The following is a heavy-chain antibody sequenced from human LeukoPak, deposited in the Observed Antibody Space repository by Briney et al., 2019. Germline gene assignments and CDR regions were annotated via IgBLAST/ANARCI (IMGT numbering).Heavy chain of an antibody. V-gene: IGHV3-21*01. Sequence: KSGGSLRLSCAASGFTFSSYSMNWVRQAPGKGLEWVSSISSSSSYIYYADSVKGRFTISRDNAKNSLYLQMNSLRAEDTAVYYCARDQMATIQGTSRPVDYWGQGTLVTVSS. CDR3: ARDQMATIQGTSRPVDY. CDR2: ISSSSSYI. D-gene: IGHD5-12*01. CDR1: GFTFSSYS. J-gene: IGHJ4*02.